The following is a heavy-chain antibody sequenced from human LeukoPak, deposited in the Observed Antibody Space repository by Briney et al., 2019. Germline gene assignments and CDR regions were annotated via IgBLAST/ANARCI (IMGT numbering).Heavy chain of an antibody. D-gene: IGHD3-10*01. Sequence: PGGSLRLSCAASGLSFDNYAMTWVRQVPGKGLEWVSGINGGGGTTRYADSVKGRFTVSRDNSKNTLYLQMNSLRAEDTAVYYCAKDPLGSSEYWGQGTLVTVSS. J-gene: IGHJ4*02. V-gene: IGHV3-23*01. CDR2: INGGGGTT. CDR3: AKDPLGSSEY. CDR1: GLSFDNYA.